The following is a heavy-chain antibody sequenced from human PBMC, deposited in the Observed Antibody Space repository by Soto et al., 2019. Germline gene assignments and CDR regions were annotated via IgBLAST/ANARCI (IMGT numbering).Heavy chain of an antibody. D-gene: IGHD2-15*01. J-gene: IGHJ1*01. CDR2: IHNGGET. CDR3: ARDSWSQY. V-gene: IGHV3-66*01. Sequence: EVQLVESGGGLVQPGGSLRLSCAAPGFSVSSNYMNWVRQAPGKGLEWVSIIHNGGETYYADSVKDRFTVSRDNSKNTVFLQMNSLRVEDTAVYYCARDSWSQYWGQGTLVTVSS. CDR1: GFSVSSNY.